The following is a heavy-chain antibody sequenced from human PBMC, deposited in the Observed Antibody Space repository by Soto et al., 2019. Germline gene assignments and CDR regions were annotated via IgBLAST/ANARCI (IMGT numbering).Heavy chain of an antibody. D-gene: IGHD6-6*01. J-gene: IGHJ6*02. CDR3: ASSPPIAARGRYYYYGMDV. Sequence: QVQLQESGPGLVKPSETLSLTCTVSGGSISSYYWSWIRQPAGKGLEWIGRIYTSGSTNYNPSLKSRVTMSVDTSKNQFSLKLSSVTAADTAVYYCASSPPIAARGRYYYYGMDVWGQGTTVTVSS. CDR1: GGSISSYY. CDR2: IYTSGST. V-gene: IGHV4-4*07.